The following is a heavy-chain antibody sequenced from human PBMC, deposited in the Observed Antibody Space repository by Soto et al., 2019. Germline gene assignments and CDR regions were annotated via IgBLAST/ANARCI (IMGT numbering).Heavy chain of an antibody. CDR3: ASRPGLDRWLVLDY. J-gene: IGHJ4*02. CDR2: INAGNGDT. D-gene: IGHD6-19*01. V-gene: IGHV1-3*01. CDR1: GYTFTAYA. Sequence: ASVKVSCKASGYTFTAYAINWVRQAPGQRLEWMGWINAGNGDTKYSQEFQGRLTITRDTSATTAYMELSSLRSEDTAMYYCASRPGLDRWLVLDYWGQGTLVTVSS.